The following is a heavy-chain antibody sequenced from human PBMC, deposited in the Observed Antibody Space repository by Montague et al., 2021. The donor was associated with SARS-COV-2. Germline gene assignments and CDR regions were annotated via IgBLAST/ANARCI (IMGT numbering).Heavy chain of an antibody. D-gene: IGHD6-19*01. CDR1: GFSLSTSGMC. J-gene: IGHJ4*02. CDR3: ARISAWYSSGWSAFDY. Sequence: PALVKPTQTLTLTCTFSGFSLSTSGMCVSWIRQPPGKALEWLALIDWDDDKYYSTSLKTRLTISKDTSKNQVVLTMTNMDPVYTATYYCARISAWYSSGWSAFDYWGQGTLVTVSS. V-gene: IGHV2-70*01. CDR2: IDWDDDK.